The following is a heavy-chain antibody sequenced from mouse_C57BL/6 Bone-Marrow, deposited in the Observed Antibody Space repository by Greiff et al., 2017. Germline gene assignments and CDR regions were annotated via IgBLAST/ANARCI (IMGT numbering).Heavy chain of an antibody. J-gene: IGHJ3*01. Sequence: QVQLQQPGAELVMPGASVKLSCKASGYTFTSYWMHWVKQRPGQGLEWIGEIYPSVSYTNYNKKFKGKSTVTVDKSSSTAYMQLSSLTSEDSAVYYGAREDGYDFFAYWGQGTLVTVSA. CDR3: AREDGYDFFAY. V-gene: IGHV1-69*01. CDR1: GYTFTSYW. D-gene: IGHD2-2*01. CDR2: IYPSVSYT.